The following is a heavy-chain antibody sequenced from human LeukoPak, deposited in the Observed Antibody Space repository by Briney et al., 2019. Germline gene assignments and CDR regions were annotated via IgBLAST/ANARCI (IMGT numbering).Heavy chain of an antibody. CDR3: ALDVVGWLDL. CDR1: GYTAIDYY. J-gene: IGHJ5*02. D-gene: IGHD2-21*01. Sequence: ASAKVSCKASGYTAIDYYMHWVRQAPGQGLEWMGMINPTSGSTDYAQTFQGRVTMTRDTPTSVFYMEMNGLTSDDTAVYYCALDVVGWLDLWGQGTLVTVSS. CDR2: INPTSGST. V-gene: IGHV1-46*01.